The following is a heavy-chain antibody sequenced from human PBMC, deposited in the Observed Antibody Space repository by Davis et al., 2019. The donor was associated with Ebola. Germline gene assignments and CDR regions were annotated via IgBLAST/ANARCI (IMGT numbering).Heavy chain of an antibody. CDR3: ARQDFWSGYSDY. CDR2: IYYSGST. J-gene: IGHJ4*02. Sequence: MPSETLSLTCTVSGASISSSSYYWVWIRQPPGKGLEWIGSIYYSGSTYYNPSLKSRVTISVDTSKNQFSLKLNSVTAADTAVYYCARQDFWSGYSDYWGQGTLVTVSS. CDR1: GASISSSSYY. V-gene: IGHV4-39*01. D-gene: IGHD3-3*01.